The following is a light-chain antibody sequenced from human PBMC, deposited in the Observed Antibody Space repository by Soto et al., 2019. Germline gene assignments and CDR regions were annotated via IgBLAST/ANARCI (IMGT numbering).Light chain of an antibody. J-gene: IGKJ2*01. CDR1: QGISSY. CDR3: QQYLSYPYN. V-gene: IGKV1-8*01. CDR2: AAA. Sequence: AIRMTQSPSSFSASTGDRVTITCRASQGISSYLAWYQQKPGKAPKLRIYAAATLQRGAPSRFSASGSGTDFTLTIRRLQSEDFATYYCQQYLSYPYNFGQGTKLEI.